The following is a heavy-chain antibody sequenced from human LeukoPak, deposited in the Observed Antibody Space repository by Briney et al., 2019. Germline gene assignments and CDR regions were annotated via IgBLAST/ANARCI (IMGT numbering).Heavy chain of an antibody. CDR1: GYTFTSYA. V-gene: IGHV1-3*01. J-gene: IGHJ6*02. CDR2: INAGNGNT. D-gene: IGHD3-9*01. Sequence: ASVKVSCKASGYTFTSYAMHWVRQAPGQRLEWMGWINAGNGNTKYSQKFQGRVTITRDTSASTAYMELSSLRSEDTAVYYCARFKASFDYQLLDVWGQGTTVTASS. CDR3: ARFKASFDYQLLDV.